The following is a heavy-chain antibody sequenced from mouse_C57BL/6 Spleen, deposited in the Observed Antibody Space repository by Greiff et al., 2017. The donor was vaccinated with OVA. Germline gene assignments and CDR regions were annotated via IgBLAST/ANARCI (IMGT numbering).Heavy chain of an antibody. CDR1: GYTFTSYW. V-gene: IGHV1-55*01. CDR3: ARGYYYGSSYEGAMDY. Sequence: PLPHPFSDLLNPGASVKMSCNSSGYTFTSYWITWVKQRPGQGLECIGDIYPGSGSTNYNEKFKSKATLTVDTSSSTAYMQLSSLTSEDSAVYYCARGYYYGSSYEGAMDYWGQGTSVTVSS. J-gene: IGHJ4*01. CDR2: IYPGSGST. D-gene: IGHD1-1*01.